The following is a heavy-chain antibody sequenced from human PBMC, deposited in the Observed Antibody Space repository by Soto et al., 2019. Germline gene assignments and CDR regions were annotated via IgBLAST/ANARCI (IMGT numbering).Heavy chain of an antibody. D-gene: IGHD5-18*01. CDR1: GGTFSSYT. CDR3: ARGLNVGTAMDMDY. Sequence: QVQLVQSGAEVKKPGSSVKVSCKASGGTFSSYTISWVRQAPGQGLEWMGRIIPILGIANYAQKFQGRVTITADKSTSTAYMELSSLRSEDTAVYYCARGLNVGTAMDMDYWGQGTLVTVSS. CDR2: IIPILGIA. V-gene: IGHV1-69*02. J-gene: IGHJ4*02.